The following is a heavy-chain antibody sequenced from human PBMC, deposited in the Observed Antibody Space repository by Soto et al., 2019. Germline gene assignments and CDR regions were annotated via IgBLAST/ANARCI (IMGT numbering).Heavy chain of an antibody. V-gene: IGHV3-48*02. Sequence: EVQLVESGGGLVQPGGSLRLSCAASGFRFSNYSMNWVRQAPGKGLEWVSYITSTSGTIYYADSVKGRFTTSRDNAKNSLYLQMNRLGDEDTAVYYCARLPKGTTVTSWGRGTLVTVSS. CDR2: ITSTSGTI. J-gene: IGHJ4*02. CDR1: GFRFSNYS. CDR3: ARLPKGTTVTS. D-gene: IGHD4-17*01.